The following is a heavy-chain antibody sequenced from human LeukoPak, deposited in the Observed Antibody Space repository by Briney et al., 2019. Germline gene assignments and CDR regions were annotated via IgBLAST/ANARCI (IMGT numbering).Heavy chain of an antibody. V-gene: IGHV4-59*01. J-gene: IGHJ6*03. D-gene: IGHD3-16*01. CDR1: GGSISDDY. CDR3: SRDVYTRRTSYYFYYMDV. CDR2: IYYSGKT. Sequence: SETLSLTCTVSGGSISDDYWSWIRQPPGKGLEWIGHIYYSGKTDYNSSLKSRVTISVDTSKNQFSLKLNSVTAADTAVYYCSRDVYTRRTSYYFYYMDVWGKGTTVTVSS.